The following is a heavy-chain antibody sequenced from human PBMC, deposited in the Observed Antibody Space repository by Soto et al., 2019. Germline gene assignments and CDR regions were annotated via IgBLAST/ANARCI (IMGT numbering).Heavy chain of an antibody. Sequence: SETLSLTYAVSGGTVSSYYCNWIRQPPGKGLEWIGSIYYSGSSDYNPSLKSRLTMSVDTSRNQFSLRLSYLTAADTAVYYCARSPRSIAAGGIDYWDQGIQVTVSS. J-gene: IGHJ4*02. CDR1: GGTVSSYY. D-gene: IGHD6-13*01. V-gene: IGHV4-59*02. CDR3: ARSPRSIAAGGIDY. CDR2: IYYSGSS.